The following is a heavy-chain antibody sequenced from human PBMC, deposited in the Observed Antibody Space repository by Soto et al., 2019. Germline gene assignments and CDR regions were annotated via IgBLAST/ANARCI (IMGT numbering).Heavy chain of an antibody. Sequence: QVPLVQSGAEVKKPGASVKVSCKASGYTFTSYGISWVRQAPGQGLEWMRWISAYNGNKNYAQKLQGRVTMTTDTTTSTAYMDLRSLRADDTAVYYCARDPRSGRFGGYYYMDVWGKGTTVTVSS. CDR1: GYTFTSYG. D-gene: IGHD3-3*01. J-gene: IGHJ6*03. V-gene: IGHV1-18*01. CDR3: ARDPRSGRFGGYYYMDV. CDR2: ISAYNGNK.